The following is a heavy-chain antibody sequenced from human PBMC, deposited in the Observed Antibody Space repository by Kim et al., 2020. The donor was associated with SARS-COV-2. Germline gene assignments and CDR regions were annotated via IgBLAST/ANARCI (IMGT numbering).Heavy chain of an antibody. CDR3: ARSHSSGWYRYFDY. J-gene: IGHJ4*02. D-gene: IGHD6-19*01. Sequence: SPSFQGQVNISADKSISTAYLQWSSLKASDTAMYYCARSHSSGWYRYFDYWGQGTLVTVSS. V-gene: IGHV5-51*01.